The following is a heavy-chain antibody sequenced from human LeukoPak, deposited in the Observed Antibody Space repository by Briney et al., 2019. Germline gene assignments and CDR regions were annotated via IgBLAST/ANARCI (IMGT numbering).Heavy chain of an antibody. CDR1: GGSIISYH. CDR2: IYDNGDT. D-gene: IGHD3-22*01. Sequence: SETLSLTCTVSGGSIISYHWIWIRQPPGKGLEWIGYIYDNGDTNYNPSLKSRVAISVDTSKNQFSLKLSSVTAADTALYYCVRGYYYYRFWGQGTLVTVSS. CDR3: VRGYYYYRF. J-gene: IGHJ4*02. V-gene: IGHV4-59*01.